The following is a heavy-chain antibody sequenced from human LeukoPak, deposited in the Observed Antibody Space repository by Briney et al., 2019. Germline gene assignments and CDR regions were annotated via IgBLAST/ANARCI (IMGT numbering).Heavy chain of an antibody. J-gene: IGHJ4*02. CDR3: ARGSMVVAVNLDY. Sequence: GASVKVSCKASGYTFTGYYMHWVRQAPGQGLEWMGWINPNSGGTNYAQKFQGRVTMTRDTSISTAYRELSRLRSDDTAVYYCARGSMVVAVNLDYWGQGTLVTVSS. D-gene: IGHD2-15*01. CDR1: GYTFTGYY. V-gene: IGHV1-2*02. CDR2: INPNSGGT.